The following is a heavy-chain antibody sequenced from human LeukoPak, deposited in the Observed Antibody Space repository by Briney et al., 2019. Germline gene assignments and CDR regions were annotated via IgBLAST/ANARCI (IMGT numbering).Heavy chain of an antibody. V-gene: IGHV4-34*01. Sequence: SETLSLTCAVYGGSFSGYYWSWIRQPPGKGLEWIGEINHSGSTNYNPSLKSRVTISVDTSKNQFSLKLSSVTAADTAVYYCARRGIAARRARFDYWGQGTLVTVSS. CDR2: INHSGST. D-gene: IGHD6-6*01. J-gene: IGHJ4*02. CDR3: ARRGIAARRARFDY. CDR1: GGSFSGYY.